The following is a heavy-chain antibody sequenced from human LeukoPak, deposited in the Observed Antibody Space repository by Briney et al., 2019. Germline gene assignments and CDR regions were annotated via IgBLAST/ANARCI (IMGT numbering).Heavy chain of an antibody. V-gene: IGHV4-39*01. Sequence: PSETLSLTCTVSGGPISSSSYYWGWIRQPPGKGLEWIGSIYYSGSTYYNPSLKSRVTISVDTSKNQFSLKLSSVTAADTAVYYCARTTTVPDYWGQGTLVTVSS. CDR2: IYYSGST. D-gene: IGHD4-11*01. CDR3: ARTTTVPDY. CDR1: GGPISSSSYY. J-gene: IGHJ4*02.